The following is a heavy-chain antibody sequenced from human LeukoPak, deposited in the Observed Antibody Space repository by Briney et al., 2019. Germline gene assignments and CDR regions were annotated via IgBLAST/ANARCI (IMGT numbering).Heavy chain of an antibody. CDR2: ISGSGGST. CDR3: AKAGGRGYSGYDDY. J-gene: IGHJ4*02. D-gene: IGHD5-12*01. V-gene: IGHV3-23*01. Sequence: GGSLRLSCAASGFTFSSYAMSWVRQTPGKGLEWVSAISGSGGSTYYADSVKGRFTISRDNSKNTLYLQMNSLRAEDTAVYYCAKAGGRGYSGYDDYWGQRTLVTVSS. CDR1: GFTFSSYA.